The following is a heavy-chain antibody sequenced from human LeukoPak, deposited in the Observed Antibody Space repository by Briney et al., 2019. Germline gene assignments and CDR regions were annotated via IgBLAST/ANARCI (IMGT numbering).Heavy chain of an antibody. Sequence: GGSLRLSCEASGFTFSDYILDLVRQAPGKGLEGVGRIRRKRQSYSTEYAASVKGRFTISRDDSKNSLFLDMNSLKTEDTAVYHCSRDAGARDESAFDFWGQGTMVTVSS. CDR1: GFTFSDYI. V-gene: IGHV3-72*01. D-gene: IGHD1-26*01. J-gene: IGHJ3*01. CDR3: SRDAGARDESAFDF. CDR2: IRRKRQSYST.